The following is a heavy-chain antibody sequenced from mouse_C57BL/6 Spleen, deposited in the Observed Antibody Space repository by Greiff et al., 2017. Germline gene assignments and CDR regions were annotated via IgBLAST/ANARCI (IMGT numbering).Heavy chain of an antibody. J-gene: IGHJ3*01. CDR2: IDPENGDT. Sequence: VQLKQSGAELVRPGASVKLSCTASGFNIKDDYMHWVKQRPEQGLEWIGWIDPENGDTEYASKFQGKATITADTSSNTAYLQLSSLTSEDTAVYYCTTPYYGEFAYWGQGTLVTVSA. CDR3: TTPYYGEFAY. CDR1: GFNIKDDY. D-gene: IGHD1-1*01. V-gene: IGHV14-4*01.